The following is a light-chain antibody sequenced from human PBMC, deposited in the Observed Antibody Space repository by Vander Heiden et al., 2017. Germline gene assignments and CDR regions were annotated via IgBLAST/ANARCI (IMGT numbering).Light chain of an antibody. J-gene: IGKJ1*01. V-gene: IGKV3-11*01. CDR3: QQRSNWPWT. Sequence: EIVLPQSPATLPLSPGERPTLSCRASQSVSSYLAWYQQKPGQAPRLLIYDASNRATGIPARFSGSGSGTDFTLTISSLEPEDFAVYYCQQRSNWPWTFGQGTKVEIK. CDR1: QSVSSY. CDR2: DAS.